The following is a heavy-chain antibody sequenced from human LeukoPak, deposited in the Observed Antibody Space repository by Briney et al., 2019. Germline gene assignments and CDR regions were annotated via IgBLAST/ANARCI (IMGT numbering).Heavy chain of an antibody. CDR3: ARVSVSNSGSPRFDY. V-gene: IGHV1-69*06. CDR2: IIPIFGTA. J-gene: IGHJ4*02. D-gene: IGHD1-26*01. Sequence: SVKVSCKASGGTFSSYAISWVRQAPGQGLEWMGGIIPIFGTANYAQKFQGRVTITADKSTSTAYMELSSLRSEDTAVYYCARVSVSNSGSPRFDYWGQGTLVTVSS. CDR1: GGTFSSYA.